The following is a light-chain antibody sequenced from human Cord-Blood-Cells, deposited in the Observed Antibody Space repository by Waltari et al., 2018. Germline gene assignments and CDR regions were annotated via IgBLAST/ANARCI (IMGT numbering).Light chain of an antibody. CDR3: CSYAGSYV. J-gene: IGLJ1*01. CDR1: SSDVGGYTY. CDR2: DVS. V-gene: IGLV2-11*01. Sequence: QSALTQPRSVSGSPGQSVTISCTGTSSDVGGYTYVSWYQQNPGKAPKLMIYDVSKRPSGVPDRFSGSKSGNTASLTISGLQAEDEADYYCCSYAGSYVFGTGTKVTVL.